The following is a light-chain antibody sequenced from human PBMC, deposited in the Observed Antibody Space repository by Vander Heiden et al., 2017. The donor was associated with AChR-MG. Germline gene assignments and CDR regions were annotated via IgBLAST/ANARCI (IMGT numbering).Light chain of an antibody. Sequence: IVLTQSPGTLSLSPGERATLSCRASQNLIRTYFAWYQQKPGQAPRLLIYGASNRATGIPDRFSGGGSGTDFTLTIRRLEPEDFAVYYCQQYGSSPFIFGPGTKVDIK. J-gene: IGKJ3*01. CDR1: QNLIRTY. V-gene: IGKV3-20*01. CDR3: QQYGSSPFI. CDR2: GAS.